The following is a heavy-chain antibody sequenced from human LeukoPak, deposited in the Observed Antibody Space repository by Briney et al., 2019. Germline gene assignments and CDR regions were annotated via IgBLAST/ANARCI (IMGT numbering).Heavy chain of an antibody. CDR2: ISSDGGAT. V-gene: IGHV3-64*01. J-gene: IGHJ4*02. Sequence: QSGGSLRLSCAASGFTFSRFPMHWVRQAPGKGLEYVSAISSDGGATYYANSVKGRFSISRDNSKNTLYLQMGSLRAEDMAVYYCAREVAYYDYWGQGTLVTVSS. D-gene: IGHD2-15*01. CDR3: AREVAYYDY. CDR1: GFTFSRFP.